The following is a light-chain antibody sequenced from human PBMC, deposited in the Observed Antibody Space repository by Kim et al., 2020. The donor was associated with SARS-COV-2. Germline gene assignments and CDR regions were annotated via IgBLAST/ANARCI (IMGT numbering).Light chain of an antibody. V-gene: IGKV3-11*01. CDR3: KQSSNRPLT. J-gene: IGKJ4*01. CDR2: DAP. CDR1: QSVSSY. Sequence: EIVLTQSPATLSLSPGERATLSCRASQSVSSYVAWYQQKPGQAPRLLMYDAPNRATGIPARFSGSGAGTDFTLTISSRETEVFAVYYCKQSSNRPLTSGGGTKVDIK.